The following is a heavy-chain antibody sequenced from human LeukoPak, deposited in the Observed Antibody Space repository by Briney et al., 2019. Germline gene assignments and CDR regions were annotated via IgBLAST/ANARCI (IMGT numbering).Heavy chain of an antibody. V-gene: IGHV1-8*01. CDR2: MNPNSGNT. CDR3: ARGKWELLQNFDY. J-gene: IGHJ4*02. D-gene: IGHD1-26*01. CDR1: GYTFTNYD. Sequence: ASVRVSCKTSGYTFTNYDINWVRQATGQGLEWMGWMNPNSGNTGYAQKFQGRVTMTRNTSISTAYMELSSLRSEDTAVYYCARGKWELLQNFDYWGQGTLVTVSS.